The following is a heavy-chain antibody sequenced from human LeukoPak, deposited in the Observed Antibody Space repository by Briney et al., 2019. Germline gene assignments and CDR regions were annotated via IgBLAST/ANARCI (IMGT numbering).Heavy chain of an antibody. CDR3: ARGQGATVPQVGKNWFDP. CDR1: IDSFSNYH. V-gene: IGHV4-34*01. Sequence: SETLSLTCAVYIDSFSNYHWNWIRQTPAKGMEWIGEVNESGGTNISPSLRSRVILSVDTSKDQFSLKLISVTVADTAIYYCARGQGATVPQVGKNWFDPWGQGTRVTVSS. J-gene: IGHJ5*02. CDR2: VNESGGT. D-gene: IGHD1-26*01.